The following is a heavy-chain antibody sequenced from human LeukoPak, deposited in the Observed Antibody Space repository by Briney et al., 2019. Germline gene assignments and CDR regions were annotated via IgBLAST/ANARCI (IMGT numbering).Heavy chain of an antibody. CDR2: IYHSGST. V-gene: IGHV4-4*02. D-gene: IGHD1-26*01. Sequence: PSETLSLTCTVSGGSISSSNWWSWVRPPPGKGLEWIGEIYHSGSTNYNPSLKSRVTISVDKSKNQFSLKLSSVTAADTAVYYCASQGGGSYPFDYWGQGTLVTVSS. CDR1: GGSISSSNW. J-gene: IGHJ4*02. CDR3: ASQGGGSYPFDY.